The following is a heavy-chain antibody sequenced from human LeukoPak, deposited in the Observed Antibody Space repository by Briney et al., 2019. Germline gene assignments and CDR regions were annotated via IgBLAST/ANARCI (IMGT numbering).Heavy chain of an antibody. CDR2: IKQDGSEK. CDR3: ARTYYDILTGYSDY. Sequence: GGSLGLSCAASGFTFSSYWMSWVRQAPGKGLEWVANIKQDGSEKYYVDSVKGRFPISRDNAKNSLYLQMNSLRAEDTAVYYCARTYYDILTGYSDYWGQGTLVTVSS. D-gene: IGHD3-9*01. CDR1: GFTFSSYW. J-gene: IGHJ4*02. V-gene: IGHV3-7*01.